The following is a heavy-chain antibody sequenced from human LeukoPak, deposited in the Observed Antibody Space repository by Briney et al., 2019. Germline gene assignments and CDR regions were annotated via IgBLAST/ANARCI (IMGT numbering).Heavy chain of an antibody. J-gene: IGHJ5*02. V-gene: IGHV4-4*07. CDR2: IYTSGST. CDR1: GGSFSSYY. CDR3: ARDLSLGNYYDSSGYSSATNWFDP. D-gene: IGHD3-22*01. Sequence: SETLSLTCAVYGGSFSSYYWSWIRQPAGKGLEWIGRIYTSGSTNYNPSLKSRVTMSVDTSKNQFSLKLSSVTAADTAVYYCARDLSLGNYYDSSGYSSATNWFDPWGQGTLVTVSS.